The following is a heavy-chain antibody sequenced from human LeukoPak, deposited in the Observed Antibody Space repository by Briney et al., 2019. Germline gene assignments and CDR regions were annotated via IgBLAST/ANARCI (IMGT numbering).Heavy chain of an antibody. D-gene: IGHD6-13*01. CDR3: AVQAGEGGWFDP. J-gene: IGHJ5*02. CDR1: GGSISRSSDY. V-gene: IGHV4-39*07. CDR2: IYNSGRT. Sequence: SETLSLTCTVSGGSISRSSDYWGWLRQPPGKGLEWTGSIYNSGRTYYNPSLKSRVTISVDTSKNQFSLKVNSVTAADTAVYYCAVQAGEGGWFDPWGQGTLGTVSS.